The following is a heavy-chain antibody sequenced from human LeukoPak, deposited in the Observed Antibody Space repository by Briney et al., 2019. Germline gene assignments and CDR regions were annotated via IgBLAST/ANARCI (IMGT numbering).Heavy chain of an antibody. CDR1: GVTLSTYA. V-gene: IGHV3-64D*09. D-gene: IGHD3-10*01. CDR2: IATDGGGT. CDR3: MTRDTSGY. J-gene: IGHJ4*02. Sequence: GGSLRLSCSGSGVTLSTYAMHWVRQAPGRGLEYVSAIATDGGGTYYADSVKGRFTISRDKSKNTLYLQMRSLRAEDTAVYYYMTRDTSGYWGQGTLVTVSS.